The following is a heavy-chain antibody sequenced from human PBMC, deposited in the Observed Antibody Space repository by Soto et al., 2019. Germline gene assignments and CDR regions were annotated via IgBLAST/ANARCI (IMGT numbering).Heavy chain of an antibody. CDR1: GFPFSNYT. CDR2: ISSCGGTI. J-gene: IGHJ3*02. D-gene: IGHD3-22*01. Sequence: PGGSLRLSCAVSGFPFSNYTMHWVRQAPGKGLEWVSYISSCGGTIYYADSVKGRFTVSRDNAKNSLYLQVNSLRDEDTAVYYCVREALPFYDDNGYYAMAAFYIWGRGTRVTVSS. CDR3: VREALPFYDDNGYYAMAAFYI. V-gene: IGHV3-48*02.